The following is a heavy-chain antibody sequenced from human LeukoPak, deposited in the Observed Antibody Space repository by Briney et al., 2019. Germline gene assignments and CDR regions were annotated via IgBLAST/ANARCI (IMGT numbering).Heavy chain of an antibody. J-gene: IGHJ5*02. D-gene: IGHD6-13*01. CDR2: IYSSGST. CDR3: ARGSIAASGAKWFDP. Sequence: SETLSLTCSVSGVSISGGSYYWRWIRQPAGKGLEWVGRIYSSGSTNYNPSLKSRITMSVDTSKNQFSLKVSSVIAADTAVYYCARGSIAASGAKWFDPWGQGTLVTVSS. CDR1: GVSISGGSYY. V-gene: IGHV4-61*02.